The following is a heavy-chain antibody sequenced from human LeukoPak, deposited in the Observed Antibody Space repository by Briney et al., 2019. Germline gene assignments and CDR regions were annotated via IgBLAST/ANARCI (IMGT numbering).Heavy chain of an antibody. V-gene: IGHV4-59*01. J-gene: IGHJ5*02. CDR3: ARDILTGYYSGWFDP. CDR2: IYYSGST. Sequence: SETLSLTCTVSGGSISSYYWSWIRRPPGKGLEWIGYIYYSGSTNYNPSLKSRVTISVDTSKNQFSLKLSSVTAADTAVYYCARDILTGYYSGWFDPWGQGTLVTVSS. D-gene: IGHD3-9*01. CDR1: GGSISSYY.